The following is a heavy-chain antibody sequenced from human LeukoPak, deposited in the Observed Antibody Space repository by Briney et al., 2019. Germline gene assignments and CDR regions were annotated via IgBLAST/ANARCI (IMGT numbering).Heavy chain of an antibody. CDR1: GFTIDDYA. CDR2: ISWNSGSI. CDR3: AKDASIWFGELAY. V-gene: IGHV3-9*01. J-gene: IGHJ4*02. D-gene: IGHD3-10*01. Sequence: GRSLRLSCAASGFTIDDYAMHWVRQAPGKGLEWVSGISWNSGSIGYADSVKGRFTISRDNAKNSLYLQMNSLRAEDTAVYYCAKDASIWFGELAYWGQGTLVTVSS.